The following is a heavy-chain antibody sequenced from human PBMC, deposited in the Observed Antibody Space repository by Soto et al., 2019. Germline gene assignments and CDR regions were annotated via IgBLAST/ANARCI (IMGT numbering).Heavy chain of an antibody. CDR2: INPSGGST. CDR1: GYTFTSYY. Sequence: ASVKVSCKASGYTFTSYYMHWVRQAPGQGLEWMGIINPSGGSTSYAQKFQGRVTMTRDTSTSTVYMELSSLRSEDTAVYYCARARPDITIVGVVYYYYGMDVWGQGTTVTVSS. CDR3: ARARPDITIVGVVYYYYGMDV. D-gene: IGHD3-3*01. J-gene: IGHJ6*02. V-gene: IGHV1-46*01.